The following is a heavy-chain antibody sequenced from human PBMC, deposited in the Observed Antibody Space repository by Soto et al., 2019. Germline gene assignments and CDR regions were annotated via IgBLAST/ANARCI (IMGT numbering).Heavy chain of an antibody. J-gene: IGHJ4*02. Sequence: QVQLVQSGAEVKKPGSSVKVSCKASGGTFSSYTISWVRQAPGQGLEWVGRIIPILGIANYAQKFQGRVTITADKSTSTAYMELSSLRSEDTAVYYCARDCSGGSCYYKSPDYWGQGTLVTVSS. V-gene: IGHV1-69*08. CDR3: ARDCSGGSCYYKSPDY. CDR2: IIPILGIA. CDR1: GGTFSSYT. D-gene: IGHD2-15*01.